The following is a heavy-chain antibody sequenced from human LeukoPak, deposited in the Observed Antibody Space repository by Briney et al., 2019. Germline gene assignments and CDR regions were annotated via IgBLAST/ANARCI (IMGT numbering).Heavy chain of an antibody. CDR2: ISAYNGNT. CDR3: ARPRHRVGSYHAFDI. D-gene: IGHD2-2*03. CDR1: GYTFTSYG. J-gene: IGHJ3*02. V-gene: IGHV1-18*01. Sequence: ASVKVSCKASGYTFTSYGISWVRQAPGQGLEWMGWISAYNGNTNYAQKLQGRVTMTTDTSTSTAYMELRSLRSDDTAVYYCARPRHRVGSYHAFDIWGQGTMVTVSS.